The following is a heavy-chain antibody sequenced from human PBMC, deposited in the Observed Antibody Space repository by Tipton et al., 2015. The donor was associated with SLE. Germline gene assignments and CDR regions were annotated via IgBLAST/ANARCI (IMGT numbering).Heavy chain of an antibody. CDR1: GGSISSSNW. V-gene: IGHV4-4*02. D-gene: IGHD6-13*01. J-gene: IGHJ6*02. Sequence: PGLVKPSGTQSLTCAVSGGSISSSNWWSWVRQPPGKGLEWIGEIYHSGSTNYNPSLKSRVTISVDTSKNQFSLNVTSVTAADTGVYYCARHIPGWQPVGMDVWGQGTTVTVSS. CDR3: ARHIPGWQPVGMDV. CDR2: IYHSGST.